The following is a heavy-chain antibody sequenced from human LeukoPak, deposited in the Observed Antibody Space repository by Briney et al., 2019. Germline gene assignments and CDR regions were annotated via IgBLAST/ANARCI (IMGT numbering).Heavy chain of an antibody. CDR2: IGSSNLNI. CDR1: GFTFSSYG. J-gene: IGHJ4*02. CDR3: VRDEDWAFDY. D-gene: IGHD2-15*01. Sequence: GESLRLSCAASGFTFSSYGMHWVRQAPGKGLEWVSYIGSSNLNIHYADSVKGRFTISRDDAKNSLYLQMNSLRAEDTAVYYCVRDEDWAFDYWGQGTLVTVSS. V-gene: IGHV3-48*01.